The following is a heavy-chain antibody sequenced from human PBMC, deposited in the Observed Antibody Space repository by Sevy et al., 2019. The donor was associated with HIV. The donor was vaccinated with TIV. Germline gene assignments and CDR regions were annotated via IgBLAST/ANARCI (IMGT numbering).Heavy chain of an antibody. CDR1: GFTFSSYW. Sequence: GGSLRLSCAASGFTFSSYWMSWVRQAPGKGLEWVANIKQDGSEKYYVDSVKGRFTISRDNAKNSLYLQMNSLRAEDTAVYYCARDSVPAISYVSSGYADAFDIWGQGTMVT. CDR2: IKQDGSEK. J-gene: IGHJ3*02. CDR3: ARDSVPAISYVSSGYADAFDI. D-gene: IGHD3-22*01. V-gene: IGHV3-7*01.